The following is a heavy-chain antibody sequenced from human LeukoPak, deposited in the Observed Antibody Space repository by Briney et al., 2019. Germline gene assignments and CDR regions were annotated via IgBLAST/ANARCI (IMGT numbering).Heavy chain of an antibody. CDR1: GFTFTSYA. CDR2: ISADGVTT. D-gene: IGHD2-15*01. V-gene: IGHV3-43*02. Sequence: GGSLRLSCAASGFTFTSYAMTWVRQAPGKGLECVSLISADGVTTWYADSVKGRFTISRDNSKNSLFLQMNSVRTEDTAFYYCAKDLNGGFCSGGSCPWGQGTLVTVFS. CDR3: AKDLNGGFCSGGSCP. J-gene: IGHJ5*02.